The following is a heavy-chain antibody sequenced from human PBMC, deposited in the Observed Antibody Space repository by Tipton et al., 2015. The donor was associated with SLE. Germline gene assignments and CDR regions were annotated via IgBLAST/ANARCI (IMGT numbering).Heavy chain of an antibody. CDR1: GYSFTSYW. D-gene: IGHD3-22*01. CDR2: IYPGDSDT. CDR3: ARLGSYYDSSGYYYSFDY. J-gene: IGHJ4*02. Sequence: QSGAEVKKPGESLKISCKGSGYSFTSYWIGWVRQMPGKGLEWMGIIYPGDSDTRYSPSFQGQVTISADKSISTAYPQWSSLKASDTAIYYCARLGSYYDSSGYYYSFDYWGQGTLVTVSS. V-gene: IGHV5-51*03.